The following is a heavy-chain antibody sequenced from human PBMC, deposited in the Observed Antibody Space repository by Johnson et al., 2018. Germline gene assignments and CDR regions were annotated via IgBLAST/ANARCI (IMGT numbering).Heavy chain of an antibody. CDR3: ARGSLGSGYYSRGAFEI. CDR2: IISSGGTE. Sequence: VQLVESGGALVQPGGSLRLSCAASEFTFSRYRMNWVRQAPGKGLEWVASIISSGGTEYHGDSVKGRFPISRDNVKNSLYLQMNSLRVEDTAVYYCARGSLGSGYYSRGAFEIWGQGTMVTVSS. J-gene: IGHJ3*02. V-gene: IGHV3-48*04. D-gene: IGHD3-22*01. CDR1: EFTFSRYR.